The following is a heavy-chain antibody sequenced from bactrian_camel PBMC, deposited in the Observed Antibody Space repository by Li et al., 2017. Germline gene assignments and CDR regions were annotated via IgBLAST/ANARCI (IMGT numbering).Heavy chain of an antibody. V-gene: IGHV3S55*01. CDR1: GFAFKEEP. J-gene: IGHJ6*01. CDR2: INSDGST. Sequence: HVQLVESGGGSVQAGETLTLSCTGTGFAFKEEPMGWYRQAPGKEGELVSHINSDGSTANIDSVKGRFTISVDYDKNTAYLQMNVLKPEDTAVYYCAATLGGRWCERTDFGYWGQGTQVTVS. CDR3: AATLGGRWCERTDFGY. D-gene: IGHD2*01.